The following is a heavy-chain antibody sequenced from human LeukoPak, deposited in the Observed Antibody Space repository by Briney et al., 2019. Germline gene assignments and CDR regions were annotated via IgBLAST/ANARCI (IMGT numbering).Heavy chain of an antibody. CDR3: ARVPTIFGVVIIRHYYYYGMDV. Sequence: ASVKVSCKASGYTFTSYYMHWVRQAPGQGLEWMGIINPSGGSTSYAQKFQGGVTMTRNTSISTAYMELSSLRSEDTAVYYCARVPTIFGVVIIRHYYYYGMDVWGQGTTVTVSS. CDR2: INPSGGST. J-gene: IGHJ6*02. CDR1: GYTFTSYY. D-gene: IGHD3-3*01. V-gene: IGHV1-46*01.